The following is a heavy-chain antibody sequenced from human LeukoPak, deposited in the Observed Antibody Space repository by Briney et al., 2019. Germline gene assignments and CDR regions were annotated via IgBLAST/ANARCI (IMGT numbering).Heavy chain of an antibody. CDR1: GGSFSGYY. CDR3: ARGLRRSYYYYYGMDV. V-gene: IGHV4-34*01. J-gene: IGHJ6*02. Sequence: PSETLSLTCAVYGGSFSGYYWSWIRQPPGKGLEWIGEINHSGSTNYNPSLKSRVTISVDTSKNQFSLKLSSVTAADTAVYYCARGLRRSYYYYYGMDVWGQGTMVTVSS. CDR2: INHSGST.